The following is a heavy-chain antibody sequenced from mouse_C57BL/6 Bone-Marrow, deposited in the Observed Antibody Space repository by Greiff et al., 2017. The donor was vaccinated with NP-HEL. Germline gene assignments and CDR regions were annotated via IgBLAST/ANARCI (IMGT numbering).Heavy chain of an antibody. CDR2: IWRGGST. V-gene: IGHV2-5*01. CDR3: AKNEMLYYGDGYWYFDV. Sequence: QVQLKQSGPGLVQPSQCLSITCTVSGFSLTSYGVHWVRQSPGKGLEWLGVIWRGGSTDYNAAFMSRLSITKDNSKSQVFFKMNSLQADDTAIYYCAKNEMLYYGDGYWYFDVWGTGTTVTVSS. CDR1: GFSLTSYG. D-gene: IGHD2-13*01. J-gene: IGHJ1*03.